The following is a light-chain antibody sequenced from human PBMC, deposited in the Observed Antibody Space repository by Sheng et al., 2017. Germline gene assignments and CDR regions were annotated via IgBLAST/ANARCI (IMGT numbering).Light chain of an antibody. V-gene: IGKV3-11*01. CDR2: ETS. CDR3: QQYNDWPLT. J-gene: IGKJ4*01. CDR1: QSVSLY. Sequence: EIVLTQSPATLSLSPGERATLSCRASQSVSLYLAWYQQKPGQGPRLLVYETSKRATGVPARFSGSGSGTDFTLTISSLQSEDFAVYFCQQYNDWPLTFGGGTEGGDQT.